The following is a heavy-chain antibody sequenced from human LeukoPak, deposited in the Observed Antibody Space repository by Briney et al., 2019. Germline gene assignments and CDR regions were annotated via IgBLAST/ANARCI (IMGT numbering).Heavy chain of an antibody. CDR1: GFTLSNYN. CDR2: ISSGGSTI. CDR3: ANWVNSRGEVY. Sequence: GGSLRLSCVASGFTLSNYNMNWVRQAPGKGLEWVSYISSGGSTIYYADSVKGRFTISRDSAQNSLYLQMNSLRAEDTAVYYCANWVNSRGEVYWGQGTLVTVSS. D-gene: IGHD2/OR15-2a*01. V-gene: IGHV3-48*01. J-gene: IGHJ4*02.